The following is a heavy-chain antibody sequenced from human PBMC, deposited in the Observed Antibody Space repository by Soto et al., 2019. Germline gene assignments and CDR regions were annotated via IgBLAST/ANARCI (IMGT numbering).Heavy chain of an antibody. CDR3: ARVQAVADFAY. D-gene: IGHD6-19*01. CDR1: GCSISSSNW. CDR2: IYHSGST. V-gene: IGHV4-4*02. J-gene: IGHJ4*02. Sequence: SETLSITCALSGCSISSSNWWSWDRQPPGKGLEWIGEIYHSGSTNYNPSLKSRFTISVDKSKKQCSLKLSSVTAVDTAVYYCARVQAVADFAYWGQGTLVTVSS.